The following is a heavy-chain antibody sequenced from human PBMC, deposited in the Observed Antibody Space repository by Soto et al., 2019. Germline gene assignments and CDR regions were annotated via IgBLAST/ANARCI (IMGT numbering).Heavy chain of an antibody. CDR2: ISYDGSNK. Sequence: QVQLVESGGGVVQPGGSLRLSCAASGFTFSSYAMHWVRQAPGKGLEWVAVISYDGSNKYYADSVKGRFTISRDNSKNTLYLQMNSLRAEDTAVYYCARQTYYDFWSGYWAPYYFDYWGQGTLVTVSS. J-gene: IGHJ4*02. V-gene: IGHV3-30-3*01. D-gene: IGHD3-3*01. CDR3: ARQTYYDFWSGYWAPYYFDY. CDR1: GFTFSSYA.